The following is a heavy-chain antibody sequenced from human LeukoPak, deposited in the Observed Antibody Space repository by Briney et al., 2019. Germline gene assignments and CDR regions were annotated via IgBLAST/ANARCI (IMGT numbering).Heavy chain of an antibody. Sequence: GGSLRLSCAACGFTFSSYAMSWVRQAPGKGLEWVSAISGSGGSTYYADSVKGRFTISRDNSKNTLYLQINSLRDEDTAVYYCARETVGLDYWGQGTLVTVSS. CDR1: GFTFSSYA. CDR2: ISGSGGST. D-gene: IGHD4-23*01. CDR3: ARETVGLDY. V-gene: IGHV3-23*01. J-gene: IGHJ4*02.